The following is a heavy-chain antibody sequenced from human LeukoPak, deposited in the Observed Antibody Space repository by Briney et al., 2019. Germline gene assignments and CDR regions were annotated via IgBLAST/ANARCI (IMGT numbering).Heavy chain of an antibody. CDR3: AKGVAAADPPHFDY. Sequence: SLRLSCAASGFTFDDYAMHWVRQAPGKGLEWVSGISWNSGSIGYADSVKGRFTISRDNAKNSLYLQMNSLRAEDTALYYCAKGVAAADPPHFDYWGQGTLVTVSS. CDR1: GFTFDDYA. V-gene: IGHV3-9*01. CDR2: ISWNSGSI. D-gene: IGHD6-13*01. J-gene: IGHJ4*02.